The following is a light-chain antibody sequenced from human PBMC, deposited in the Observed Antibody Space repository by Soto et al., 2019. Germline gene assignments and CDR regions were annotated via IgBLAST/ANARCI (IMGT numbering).Light chain of an antibody. J-gene: IGKJ2*01. CDR1: QSITTW. V-gene: IGKV1-5*03. Sequence: DIQMTQSPSTLSASVGDRVTITCRASQSITTWLAWYQQKPGKAPKLPIYKATNLQSGVPSRFSGSGSGTEFSLTISSLQPEDFAIYYCQQYNDYQYTFGQGTKLEIE. CDR2: KAT. CDR3: QQYNDYQYT.